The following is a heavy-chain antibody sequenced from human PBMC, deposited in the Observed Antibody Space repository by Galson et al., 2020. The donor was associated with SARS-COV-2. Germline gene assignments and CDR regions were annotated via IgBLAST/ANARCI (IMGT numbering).Heavy chain of an antibody. Sequence: SGTLSLTCAVSGFSVAGGHCWGWIPPPPVQGPVWTGDPHQAGTSHSNSSPKCRRSISIHPSSNLLSLRLRSVTAADTGVYYCARHAAECSGGICTHHYFAAMDVWGQGTTVIVSS. CDR3: ARHAAECSGGICTHHYFAAMDV. D-gene: IGHD2-8*02. J-gene: IGHJ6*02. CDR2: PHQAGTS. CDR1: GFSVAGGHC. V-gene: IGHV4-38-2*01.